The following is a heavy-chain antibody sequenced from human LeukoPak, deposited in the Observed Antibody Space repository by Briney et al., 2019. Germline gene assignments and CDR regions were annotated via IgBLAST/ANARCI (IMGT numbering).Heavy chain of an antibody. CDR1: GFTFSSYA. V-gene: IGHV3-23*01. CDR3: AKGSYYDSSGSFYFDY. D-gene: IGHD3-22*01. Sequence: GGSLRLSCAASGFTFSSYAMSWVRQAPGKGLECVSGISGSGDNTYYADSVKGRFTISRDNSKNTLYVQVNSLGTEDTAAYYCAKGSYYDSSGSFYFDYWGQGTLVTVSS. J-gene: IGHJ4*02. CDR2: ISGSGDNT.